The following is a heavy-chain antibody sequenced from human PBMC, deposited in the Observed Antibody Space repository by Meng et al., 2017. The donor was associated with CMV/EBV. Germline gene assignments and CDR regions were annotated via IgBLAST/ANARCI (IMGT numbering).Heavy chain of an antibody. Sequence: ASVKVSCKASGYTFTSYDISWVRQAPGQGLEWMGWISAYNGNTNYAQKLQGRVTMTTDTSTNTAYMELRSLRSDDTAVYYCARDSRSVVMTHFYDAFDIWGQGTMVTVSS. CDR2: ISAYNGNT. J-gene: IGHJ3*02. CDR3: ARDSRSVVMTHFYDAFDI. CDR1: GYTFTSYD. D-gene: IGHD3-22*01. V-gene: IGHV1-18*01.